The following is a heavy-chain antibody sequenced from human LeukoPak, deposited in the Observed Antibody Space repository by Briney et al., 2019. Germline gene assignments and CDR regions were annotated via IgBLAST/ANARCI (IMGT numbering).Heavy chain of an antibody. CDR1: GYSINNYW. Sequence: GESLQISCKGSGYSINNYWIGWVRQMPGKGLEWMGIIYPADSDIRYSPSFQGQVTISADKSISTAYLQWSSLKASDTAMYYCARFEERGYQLPYPAGWGQGTLVTVSS. J-gene: IGHJ4*02. CDR2: IYPADSDI. V-gene: IGHV5-51*01. CDR3: ARFEERGYQLPYPAG. D-gene: IGHD2-2*02.